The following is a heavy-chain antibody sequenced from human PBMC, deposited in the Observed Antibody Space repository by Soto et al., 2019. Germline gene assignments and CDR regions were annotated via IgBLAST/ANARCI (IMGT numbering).Heavy chain of an antibody. Sequence: QLQLQESGPGLVKPSETLSLTCTVSGGSISSSSYYWGWIRQPPGKGLEWIGSIYYSGSTYYNPSLKSRVTISVDTSKNQFPLKLSSVTAADTAVYSCARDPYYYDSSGYYPQAYYYYGMDVWGQGTTVTVSS. CDR3: ARDPYYYDSSGYYPQAYYYYGMDV. D-gene: IGHD3-22*01. J-gene: IGHJ6*02. V-gene: IGHV4-39*02. CDR2: IYYSGST. CDR1: GGSISSSSYY.